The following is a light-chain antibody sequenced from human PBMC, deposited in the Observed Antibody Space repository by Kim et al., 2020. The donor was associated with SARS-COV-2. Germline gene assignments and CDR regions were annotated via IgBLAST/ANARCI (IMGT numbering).Light chain of an antibody. CDR3: QHNNNWPLT. CDR1: QIISSN. J-gene: IGKJ4*01. V-gene: IGKV3-15*01. CDR2: GAS. Sequence: VSPEREATLSSRTSQIISSNVSWYQQTPGEARMLLIYGASTRTAGIPTSFSGSWSGTEFTLTISSLHSEYFAFYYCQHNNNWPLTFGGGTKVDIK.